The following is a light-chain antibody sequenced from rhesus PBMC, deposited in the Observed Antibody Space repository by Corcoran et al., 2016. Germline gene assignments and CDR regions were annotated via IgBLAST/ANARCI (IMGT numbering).Light chain of an antibody. CDR3: QKYTSSPYS. Sequence: QVILTQSPATLSLSPGERATLTCRASQSVSSALAWYQQKPGQTPRLLIYGASSRATGNPDRFIGSGSGTEFTLTISSLEPEDFAVYYCQKYTSSPYSFGQGTKVEIK. V-gene: IGKV3-53*02. CDR1: QSVSSA. J-gene: IGKJ2*01. CDR2: GAS.